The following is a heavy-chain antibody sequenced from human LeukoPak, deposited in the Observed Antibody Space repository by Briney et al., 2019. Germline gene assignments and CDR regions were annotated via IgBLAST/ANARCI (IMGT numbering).Heavy chain of an antibody. J-gene: IGHJ4*02. D-gene: IGHD1-26*01. Sequence: GGSLRLSCAASGFTLSTYAMTWVRQAPGKGLEWVSGISTSGDRTYYADSVKGRFTISRDNSKNTLYLQMNSLRAEDTAEYYCARSAVGTSCCTAVDYWGQGTLVTVSS. CDR3: ARSAVGTSCCTAVDY. V-gene: IGHV3-23*01. CDR2: ISTSGDRT. CDR1: GFTLSTYA.